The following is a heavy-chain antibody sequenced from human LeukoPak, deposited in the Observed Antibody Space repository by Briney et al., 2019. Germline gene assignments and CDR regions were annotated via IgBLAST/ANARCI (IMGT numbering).Heavy chain of an antibody. Sequence: PSETLSLTCAVYGGSFSGYYWSWIRQPPGKGLEWIGEINHSGSTNYNPSLKSRVTISVDTSKNQFSLKLSSVTAADTAVYYCARGLGSYGPRSFDYWGQGTLVTVSS. CDR2: INHSGST. CDR1: GGSFSGYY. D-gene: IGHD5-18*01. V-gene: IGHV4-34*01. CDR3: ARGLGSYGPRSFDY. J-gene: IGHJ4*02.